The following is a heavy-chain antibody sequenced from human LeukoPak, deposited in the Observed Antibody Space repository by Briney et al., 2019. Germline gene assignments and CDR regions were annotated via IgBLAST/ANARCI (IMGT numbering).Heavy chain of an antibody. CDR1: DDSLSSHY. CDR3: ARDLVTVTKGFDI. J-gene: IGHJ3*02. CDR2: ITYIGST. V-gene: IGHV4-59*11. D-gene: IGHD4-17*01. Sequence: SETLSLTCAVSDDSLSSHYWTWIRQPPGKGLEGIGYITYIGSTNYNPSLKSRVTISIDTSRNQFSLRLGSVTAADTAVYYCARDLVTVTKGFDIWGQGTMVSVSS.